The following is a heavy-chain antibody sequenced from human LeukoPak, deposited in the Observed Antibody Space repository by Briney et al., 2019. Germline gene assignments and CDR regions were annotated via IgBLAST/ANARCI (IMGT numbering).Heavy chain of an antibody. D-gene: IGHD3-22*01. J-gene: IGHJ6*02. V-gene: IGHV3-30*18. CDR1: GFTFSSYG. CDR2: ISYDGSTK. CDR3: VKDLKGKRISMIVVARFYNMDV. Sequence: PGRSLRLSCAASGFTFSSYGMHWVRQAPGKGLEWVAAISYDGSTKQHIDSVKGRFTISRDNSKNTLYLQMTSLRVEDTAVYYCVKDLKGKRISMIVVARFYNMDVWGQGTTVTVSS.